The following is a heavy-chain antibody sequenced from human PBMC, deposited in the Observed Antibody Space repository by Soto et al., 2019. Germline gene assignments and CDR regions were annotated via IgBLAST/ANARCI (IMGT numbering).Heavy chain of an antibody. CDR3: ARDCLMADLIAAAGFSLFDY. Sequence: GASVKVSCKASGYTFTSYYMHWVRQAPGQGLEWMGIINPSGGSTSYAQKFQGRVTMTRDTSTSTVYMELSSLRSEDTAVYYCARDCLMADLIAAAGFSLFDYWGQGTLVTVSS. D-gene: IGHD6-13*01. V-gene: IGHV1-46*01. CDR1: GYTFTSYY. CDR2: INPSGGST. J-gene: IGHJ4*02.